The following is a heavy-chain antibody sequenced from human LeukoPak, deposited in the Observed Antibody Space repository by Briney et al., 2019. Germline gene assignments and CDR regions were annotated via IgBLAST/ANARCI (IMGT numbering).Heavy chain of an antibody. CDR1: GFTVSSKY. CDR2: IYSGGST. V-gene: IGHV3-53*01. CDR3: ASLLGFYYFDY. Sequence: QPGGSLRLSCAASGFTVSSKYMSWVRQAPGKGPEWVSVIYSGGSTYYTDSVKGRFTISRDNSKNTVYLQMNSLRAEDTAVYYCASLLGFYYFDYWGQGTLVTVSS. D-gene: IGHD3-3*01. J-gene: IGHJ4*02.